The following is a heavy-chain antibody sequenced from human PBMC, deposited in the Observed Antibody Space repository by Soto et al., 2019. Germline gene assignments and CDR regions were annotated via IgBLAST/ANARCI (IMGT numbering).Heavy chain of an antibody. D-gene: IGHD3-16*01. CDR3: AHSRNLITEDAQVGDFDY. V-gene: IGHV2-5*02. CDR2: IYWDDDE. Sequence: QIALKESGPTLVNPTQTLTLTCSFSGFSLTTAGVGVGWVRQPPGEALEWLALIYWDDDERYSPSLKTRLTITKDPSKNPVVLTMTNMAPGDTATYYCAHSRNLITEDAQVGDFDYWGQGTLVTVSS. J-gene: IGHJ4*02. CDR1: GFSLTTAGVG.